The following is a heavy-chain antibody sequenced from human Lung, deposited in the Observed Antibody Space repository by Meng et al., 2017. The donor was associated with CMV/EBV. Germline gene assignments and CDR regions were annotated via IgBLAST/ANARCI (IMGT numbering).Heavy chain of an antibody. Sequence: GGSLRLSCAASGFTFSNAWMSWVRQAPGKGLEWVGRIKSKTDGGTTDYAAPVKGRFTISRDYSKNTLYLQMNSLKTEDTAVYYCTTDQCRSTSCSIRAPGYWGQGTLVTVSS. V-gene: IGHV3-15*01. J-gene: IGHJ4*02. CDR1: GFTFSNAW. CDR2: IKSKTDGGTT. CDR3: TTDQCRSTSCSIRAPGY. D-gene: IGHD2-2*01.